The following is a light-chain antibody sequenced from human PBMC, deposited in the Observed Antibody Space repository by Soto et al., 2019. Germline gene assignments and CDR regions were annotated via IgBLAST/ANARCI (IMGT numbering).Light chain of an antibody. CDR1: SNDVGGYNY. V-gene: IGLV2-11*01. CDR3: CSYAGSNTFGV. J-gene: IGLJ3*02. CDR2: DVS. Sequence: QSALTQPRSVSGSPGQSVTISCTGTSNDVGGYNYVSWYQQHPGKAPKLMIYDVSKRPSGVPDRFSGSKSGNTASLTISGLQAEDEADYYCCSYAGSNTFGVFGGGTKLTVL.